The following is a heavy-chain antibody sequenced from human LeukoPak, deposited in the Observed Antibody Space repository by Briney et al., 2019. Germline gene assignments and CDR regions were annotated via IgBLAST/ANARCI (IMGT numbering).Heavy chain of an antibody. J-gene: IGHJ3*02. Sequence: GGSLRLSCATSGFTFSIYWMSWVRQAPGKGLEWVANILQDGSERYYVDSVKGRFIISRDNSKSSLYLQMNSLRAEDTAVYYCARVSSGHYNAFDIWGQGTMVTVSS. CDR1: GFTFSIYW. V-gene: IGHV3-7*01. D-gene: IGHD3-22*01. CDR2: ILQDGSER. CDR3: ARVSSGHYNAFDI.